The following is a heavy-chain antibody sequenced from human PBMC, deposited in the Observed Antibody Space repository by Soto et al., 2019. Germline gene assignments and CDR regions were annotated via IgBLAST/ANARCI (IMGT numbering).Heavy chain of an antibody. CDR1: GFTFSSYA. CDR2: ISGSGGST. Sequence: GGSLRLSCAASGFTFSSYAMSWVRQAPGKGLEWVSAISGSGGSTYYADSVKGRFTISRDNSKNTLYLQMNSLRAEDTAVYYCAKPQDIVVVVAAIFDYWGQGTLVTVSS. CDR3: AKPQDIVVVVAAIFDY. D-gene: IGHD2-15*01. V-gene: IGHV3-23*01. J-gene: IGHJ4*02.